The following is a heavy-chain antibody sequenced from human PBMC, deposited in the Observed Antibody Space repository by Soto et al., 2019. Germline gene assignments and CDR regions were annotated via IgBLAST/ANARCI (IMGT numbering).Heavy chain of an antibody. J-gene: IGHJ6*02. CDR2: ISTSGGSA. CDR3: AKDCNSGPWAYSMDV. V-gene: IGHV3-23*01. Sequence: GGSLRLSCAASGFTFSSYAMNWFRQAPGKGLEWVSAISTSGGSAYHADSVKGRFTISRDNSKDTLYLQMNSLRAEDTAVYSCAKDCNSGPWAYSMDVWGQGTTVTVSS. D-gene: IGHD1-26*01. CDR1: GFTFSSYA.